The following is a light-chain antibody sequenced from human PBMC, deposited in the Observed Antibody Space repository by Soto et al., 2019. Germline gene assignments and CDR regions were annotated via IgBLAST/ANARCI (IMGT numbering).Light chain of an antibody. CDR1: QGISSY. V-gene: IGKV1-9*01. CDR3: QQLNSYLPLT. Sequence: DLQLTQSPSFLSASVGDRVTITCRASQGISSYLAWYQQKPGKAPKLLIYAASTLQSGVPSRFXGSGSGTEFTLTISSLQPEDFATYYCQQLNSYLPLTFGGGTKVEIK. J-gene: IGKJ4*01. CDR2: AAS.